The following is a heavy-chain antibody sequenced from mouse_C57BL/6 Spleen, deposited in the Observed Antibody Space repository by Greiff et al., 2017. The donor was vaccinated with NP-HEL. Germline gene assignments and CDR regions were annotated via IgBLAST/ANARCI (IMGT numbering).Heavy chain of an antibody. V-gene: IGHV5-9*01. CDR3: ARLTSGSYYFDY. CDR2: ISGGGGNT. Sequence: EVQLVESGGGLVKPGGSLKLSCAASGFTFSSYTMSWVRQTPEKRLEWVATISGGGGNTYYPDSVKGRFTISRDNAKNTLYLQMSSLRSEDTALYYCARLTSGSYYFDYWGQGTTLTVSS. J-gene: IGHJ2*01. D-gene: IGHD3-1*01. CDR1: GFTFSSYT.